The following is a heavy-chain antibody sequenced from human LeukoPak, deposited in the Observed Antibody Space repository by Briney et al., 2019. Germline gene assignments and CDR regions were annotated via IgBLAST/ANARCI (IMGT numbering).Heavy chain of an antibody. V-gene: IGHV3-7*01. D-gene: IGHD2-21*02. CDR3: ARLGIVVVTGDAFDI. CDR1: GFTFSSYW. Sequence: GGSLRLSRAASGFTFSSYWMSWVRQAPGKGLEWVANIKQDGSEKYYVDSVKGRFTISRDNAKNSLYLQMNSLRAEDTAVYYCARLGIVVVTGDAFDIWGQGTMVTVSS. J-gene: IGHJ3*02. CDR2: IKQDGSEK.